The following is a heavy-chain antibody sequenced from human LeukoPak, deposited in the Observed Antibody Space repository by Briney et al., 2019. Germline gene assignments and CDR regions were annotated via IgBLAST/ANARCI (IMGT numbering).Heavy chain of an antibody. Sequence: ASVKVSCKASGYTFTGYYMHWVRQAPGQGLEWMGRINPNSGGTNYAQKFQGRVTMSRDTSISTAYMELSRLRSDDTAVYYCARGTTVTTVAWFDPWGQGTLVTVSS. D-gene: IGHD4-17*01. CDR3: ARGTTVTTVAWFDP. V-gene: IGHV1-2*06. J-gene: IGHJ5*02. CDR2: INPNSGGT. CDR1: GYTFTGYY.